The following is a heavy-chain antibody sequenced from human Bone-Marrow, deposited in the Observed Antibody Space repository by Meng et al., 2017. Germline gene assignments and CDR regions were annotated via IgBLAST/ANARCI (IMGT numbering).Heavy chain of an antibody. Sequence: SVKVSCKASGFTFTSSAVQWVRQARGQRLEWIGWIVVGSGNTNYAQKFQERVTITRDMSTSTAYMELSSLRSEDTAVYYCAADMWRIVGATLAEYFQHWGQGNQV. CDR2: IVVGSGNT. D-gene: IGHD1-26*01. CDR3: AADMWRIVGATLAEYFQH. V-gene: IGHV1-58*01. J-gene: IGHJ1*01. CDR1: GFTFTSSA.